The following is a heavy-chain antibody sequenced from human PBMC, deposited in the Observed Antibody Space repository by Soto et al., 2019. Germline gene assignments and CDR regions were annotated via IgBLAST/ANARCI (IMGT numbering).Heavy chain of an antibody. V-gene: IGHV1-18*01. Sequence: QVQLVQSGAEVKKPGASVKVSCKASGYTFTSYAISWVRQAPGQGLEWMGWISAYNGNTNYAQNLQGRVTMTTDTSTSPAHLGRTSPRSYDTAVYYWARDSPPIASWGQGTLVTVSS. CDR3: ARDSPPIAS. CDR1: GYTFTSYA. CDR2: ISAYNGNT. D-gene: IGHD3-3*02. J-gene: IGHJ5*02.